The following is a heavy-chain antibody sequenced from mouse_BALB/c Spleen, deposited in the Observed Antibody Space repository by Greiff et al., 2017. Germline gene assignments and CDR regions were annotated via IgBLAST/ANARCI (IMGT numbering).Heavy chain of an antibody. CDR2: ICNGGGST. J-gene: IGHJ4*01. V-gene: IGHV5-12-2*01. D-gene: IGHD2-4*01. CDR1: GFTFSSYT. CDR3: ARPLITTDAMDY. Sequence: EVQGVESGGGLVQPGGSLKLSCAASGFTFSSYTMAWVRQTPEKRLEWVAYICNGGGSTYYPDTVKGRFTISRDNAKNTLYLQMSSLKSEDTAMYYCARPLITTDAMDYWGQGTSVTVSS.